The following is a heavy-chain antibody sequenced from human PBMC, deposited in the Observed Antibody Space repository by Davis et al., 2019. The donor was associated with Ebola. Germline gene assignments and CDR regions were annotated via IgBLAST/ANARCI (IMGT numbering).Heavy chain of an antibody. J-gene: IGHJ5*02. Sequence: ASVKVSCKVSGYTLTELSMHWVRQAPGKGLEWMGGFDPEDGETIYAQKFQGRVTMTEDTSTDTAYMELSSLRSEDTAVYYCATSPWAGTLHWFDPWGQGTLVTVSS. CDR2: FDPEDGET. V-gene: IGHV1-24*01. CDR1: GYTLTELS. D-gene: IGHD1-1*01. CDR3: ATSPWAGTLHWFDP.